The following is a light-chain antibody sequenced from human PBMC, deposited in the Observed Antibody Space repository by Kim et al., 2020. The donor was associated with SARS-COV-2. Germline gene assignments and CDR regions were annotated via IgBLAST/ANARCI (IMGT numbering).Light chain of an antibody. CDR3: NSRDSSGNHLV. CDR1: ILRSYY. V-gene: IGLV3-19*01. CDR2: GKN. Sequence: LGQTGRITCQEDILRSYYASWYQQKPGQAPVLVIYGKNNRPSGIPDRFSGSSSGNTASLTITGAQAEDEADYYCNSRDSSGNHLVFGGGTQLTVL. J-gene: IGLJ3*02.